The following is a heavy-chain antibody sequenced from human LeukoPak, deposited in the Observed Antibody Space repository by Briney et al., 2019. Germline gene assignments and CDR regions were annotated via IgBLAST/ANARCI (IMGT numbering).Heavy chain of an antibody. V-gene: IGHV1-69*05. CDR1: GGTFSSYA. CDR2: IIPIFGTA. D-gene: IGHD2-8*02. Sequence: ASVKVSCKASGGTFSSYAISWVRQAPGQGLEWMGGIIPIFGTANYAQKFQGRVTITTDESTSTAYMELSSLRSEDTAVYYCARGPARAFETLVDYWGQGTLVTVSS. J-gene: IGHJ4*02. CDR3: ARGPARAFETLVDY.